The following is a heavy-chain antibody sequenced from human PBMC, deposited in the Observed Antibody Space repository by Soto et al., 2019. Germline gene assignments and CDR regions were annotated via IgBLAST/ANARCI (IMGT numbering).Heavy chain of an antibody. J-gene: IGHJ4*01. Sequence: ASVKFSCKASGYTFTSYGISWVRHAPGQGLECMGWISAYNGNTNYAQKLQGRVTMTTXTXPSXAXSELXSLRSDDTDVYHCARGFYYDSSGLVGYWG. V-gene: IGHV1-18*04. D-gene: IGHD3-22*01. CDR3: ARGFYYDSSGLVGY. CDR2: ISAYNGNT. CDR1: GYTFTSYG.